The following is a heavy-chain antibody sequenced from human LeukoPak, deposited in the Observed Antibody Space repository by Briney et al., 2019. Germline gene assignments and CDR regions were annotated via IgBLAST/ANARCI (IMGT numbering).Heavy chain of an antibody. V-gene: IGHV2-5*02. CDR2: IYWDDYK. Sequence: SGPTLVNPTQTLTLTCTFSGFSLSTSEVGVGWIRQPPGKALEWLALIYWDDYKRYSPSLKSRLTITKDTSKNQVDLTMTNMDPVDTATYYCAHGSSSSWPYYFDFWGQGTLVTVSS. CDR1: GFSLSTSEVG. D-gene: IGHD6-13*01. CDR3: AHGSSSSWPYYFDF. J-gene: IGHJ4*02.